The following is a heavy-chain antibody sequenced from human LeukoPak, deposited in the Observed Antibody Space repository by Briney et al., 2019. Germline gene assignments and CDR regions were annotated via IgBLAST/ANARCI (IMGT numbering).Heavy chain of an antibody. V-gene: IGHV1-24*01. J-gene: IGHJ6*03. CDR1: GYTLTELS. D-gene: IGHD2-2*01. CDR3: ARARIVVVPYYYYMDV. Sequence: GASVKVSCKVSGYTLTELSMHWVRQAPGEGLEWMGGFDPKDGETIYAQKFQGRVTMTEDTSTDTAYMELRSLRSDDTAVYYCARARIVVVPYYYYMDVWGKGTTVTVSS. CDR2: FDPKDGET.